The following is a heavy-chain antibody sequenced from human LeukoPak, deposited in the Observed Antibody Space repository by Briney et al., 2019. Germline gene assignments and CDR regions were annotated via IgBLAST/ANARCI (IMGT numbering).Heavy chain of an antibody. CDR1: GFTFSSYA. J-gene: IGHJ4*02. CDR3: ARDPLLWSTGWYMGFDY. CDR2: ISYDGSNK. Sequence: GGSLRLSCAASGFTFSSYAMHWVRQAPGKGLEWVAVISYDGSNKYYADSVEGRFTISRDNSKNTLYLQMNGLRAEDTAVYYCARDPLLWSTGWYMGFDYWGQGTLVTVSS. D-gene: IGHD6-19*01. V-gene: IGHV3-30*01.